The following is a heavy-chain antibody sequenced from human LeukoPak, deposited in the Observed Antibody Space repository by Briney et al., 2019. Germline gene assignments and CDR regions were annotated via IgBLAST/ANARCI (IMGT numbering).Heavy chain of an antibody. J-gene: IGHJ4*02. V-gene: IGHV3-7*01. CDR1: GFTFCSYW. CDR2: IRQDGSEK. CDR3: ATDRKLGTWDPRFDY. Sequence: GGSLRLSCAASGFTFCSYWMMWLRQAPGKGLEWVANIRQDGSEKNYVESVKGRFTISRDNAKISLYLQMNSLRAEDTAVYYCATDRKLGTWDPRFDYWGQGTLVTVSS. D-gene: IGHD1-7*01.